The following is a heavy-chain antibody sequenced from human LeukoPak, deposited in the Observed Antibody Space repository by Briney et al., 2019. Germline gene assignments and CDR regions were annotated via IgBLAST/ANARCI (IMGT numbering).Heavy chain of an antibody. CDR3: AREQLGNYFDY. D-gene: IGHD6-13*01. V-gene: IGHV3-7*01. J-gene: IGHJ4*02. CDR1: GFTFSSYW. CDR2: IKQDGSEK. Sequence: GGSQRLSCAASGFTFSSYWMSWVRQAPGKGLEWVANIKQDGSEKYYVDSVKGRFTISRDNAKNSLYLQMNSLRAEDTAVYYCAREQLGNYFDYWVQGTLVTVSS.